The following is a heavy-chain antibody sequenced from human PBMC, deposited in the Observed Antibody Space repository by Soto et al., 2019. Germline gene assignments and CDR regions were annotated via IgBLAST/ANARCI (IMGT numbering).Heavy chain of an antibody. J-gene: IGHJ4*02. D-gene: IGHD3-3*01. V-gene: IGHV1-18*01. CDR3: ARVAIFGVVISPFFDY. Sequence: ASVKVSCKASGYTFTSYGISWVRQAPGQGLEWMGWISAYNGNTNYAQKLQGRVTMTTDTSTSTAYMELRSLRSDDTAVCYCARVAIFGVVISPFFDYWGQGTLVTVSS. CDR1: GYTFTSYG. CDR2: ISAYNGNT.